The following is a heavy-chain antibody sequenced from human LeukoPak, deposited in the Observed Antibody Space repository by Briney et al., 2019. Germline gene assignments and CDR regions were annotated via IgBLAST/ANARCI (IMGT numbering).Heavy chain of an antibody. CDR1: GFTFSSYA. Sequence: GGSLRLSCAASGFTFSSYAMHWVRQAPGKGLEWVAVISYDGSNKYYADSVKGRFTISRDNSKNTLYLQMNSLRAEDTAVYYCARDGGSSTGSNPFDYWGQGTLATVSS. D-gene: IGHD2-15*01. CDR2: ISYDGSNK. V-gene: IGHV3-30*04. J-gene: IGHJ4*02. CDR3: ARDGGSSTGSNPFDY.